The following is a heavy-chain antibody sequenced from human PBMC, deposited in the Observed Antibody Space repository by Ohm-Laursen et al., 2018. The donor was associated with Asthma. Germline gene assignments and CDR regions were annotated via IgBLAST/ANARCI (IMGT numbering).Heavy chain of an antibody. J-gene: IGHJ4*02. CDR3: AKDFGAQQLVPYYFDY. D-gene: IGHD6-13*01. CDR2: ISWNSGSI. V-gene: IGHV3-9*01. Sequence: SSLRLSCAASGFTFDDYAMHWVRQAPGKGLEWVSGISWNSGSIGYADSVKGRFTISRDNAKNSLYLQMNSLRAEDTALYYCAKDFGAQQLVPYYFDYWGQGTLVTVSS. CDR1: GFTFDDYA.